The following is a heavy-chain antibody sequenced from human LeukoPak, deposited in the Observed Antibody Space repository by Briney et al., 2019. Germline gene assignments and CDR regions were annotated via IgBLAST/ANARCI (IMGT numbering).Heavy chain of an antibody. V-gene: IGHV1-69*05. J-gene: IGHJ5*02. CDR1: GGTFSSYA. D-gene: IGHD5-18*01. CDR2: IIPIFGTA. CDR3: ARDRRGYSYGYTTWFDP. Sequence: GASVKVSCKASGGTFSSYAISWVRQAPGQGLEWMGGIIPIFGTANYAQKFQGRVTITTDKSTSTAYMELSSLRSEDTAVYYCARDRRGYSYGYTTWFDPWGQGTLVTVSS.